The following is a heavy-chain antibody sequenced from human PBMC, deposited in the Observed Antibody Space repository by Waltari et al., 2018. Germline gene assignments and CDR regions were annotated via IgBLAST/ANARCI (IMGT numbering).Heavy chain of an antibody. CDR3: ARGSYYDILTGLIPYDY. D-gene: IGHD3-9*01. CDR2: INPTSGGT. J-gene: IGHJ4*02. CDR1: GYTFTGYY. V-gene: IGHV1-2*02. Sequence: QVQLVQSGAEVKKPGASVKVSCKASGYTFTGYYMHWVRQAPGQGLEWMEWINPTSGGTNYAQKVQGRVTLTRYTSISTAYMELSRLRSDDTAVYYCARGSYYDILTGLIPYDYWGQGTLVTVSS.